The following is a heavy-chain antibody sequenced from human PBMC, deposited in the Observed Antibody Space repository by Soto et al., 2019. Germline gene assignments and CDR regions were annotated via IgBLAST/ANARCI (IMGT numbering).Heavy chain of an antibody. D-gene: IGHD3-10*01. CDR1: GFTFSNYW. J-gene: IGHJ4*02. CDR2: IIGDGLYT. V-gene: IGHV3-74*03. CDR3: ARGILGSGTANVH. Sequence: EVQLVESGGGLVQPGGSLILSCAASGFTFSNYWMVWVRQAPRKGLVWVSRIIGDGLYTTYADSAKGRFTISRDNAKNTVYLQMNSLRVEDTAVYYCARGILGSGTANVHWGQGTLVTVSS.